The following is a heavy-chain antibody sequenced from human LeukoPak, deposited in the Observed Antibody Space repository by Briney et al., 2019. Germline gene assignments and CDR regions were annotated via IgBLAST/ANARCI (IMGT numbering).Heavy chain of an antibody. CDR2: IIPILGIA. D-gene: IGHD1-26*01. CDR1: GGTLSSYA. Sequence: ASVKVSCKASGGTLSSYAISWVRQAPGQGLEWMGRIIPILGIANYAQKFQGRVTITADKSTSTAYMELSSLRSEDTAVYYCATVGARPGDYWGQGTLVTVSS. CDR3: ATVGARPGDY. V-gene: IGHV1-69*04. J-gene: IGHJ4*02.